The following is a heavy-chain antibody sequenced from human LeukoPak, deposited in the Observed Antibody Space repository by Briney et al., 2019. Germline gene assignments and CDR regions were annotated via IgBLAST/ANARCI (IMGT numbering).Heavy chain of an antibody. J-gene: IGHJ4*02. CDR1: GFTFSSYG. V-gene: IGHV3-30*02. CDR2: IRYDGSNK. CDR3: AKDGPRVWELSTDY. Sequence: GGSLRLSCAASGFTFSSYGMHWVRQAPGKGLEWVAFIRYDGSNKYYADSVKGRFTIPRDNSKNTLYLQMNSLRAEDTAVYYCAKDGPRVWELSTDYWGQGTLVTVSS. D-gene: IGHD1-26*01.